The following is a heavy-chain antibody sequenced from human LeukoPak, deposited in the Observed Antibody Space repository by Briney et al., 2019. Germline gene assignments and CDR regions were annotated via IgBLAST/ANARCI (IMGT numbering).Heavy chain of an antibody. CDR2: IKKDGSEK. Sequence: GGSLRLSCAASELTLSDNYMSWIRQAPGKGVEWVANIKKDGSEKYYVDSVKGRFTISRDNAKNSLYLQMNSLRAEDTAVYYCARDLYRIVVVPHYFDYWGQGTLVTVSS. D-gene: IGHD3-22*01. V-gene: IGHV3-7*01. CDR3: ARDLYRIVVVPHYFDY. CDR1: ELTLSDNY. J-gene: IGHJ4*02.